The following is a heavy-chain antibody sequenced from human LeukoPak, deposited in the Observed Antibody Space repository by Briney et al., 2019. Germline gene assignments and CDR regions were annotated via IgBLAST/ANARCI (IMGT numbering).Heavy chain of an antibody. Sequence: ASVTVSCKASGYTFTSYGISWVRQAPGQGLEWMGWISAYNGNTNYAQKLQGRVTMTTDTSTSTAYMDLRSLRSDDTAVYYCARDGIGSGYYGNFDYWGQGTLVTVSS. J-gene: IGHJ4*02. CDR2: ISAYNGNT. V-gene: IGHV1-18*01. D-gene: IGHD3-22*01. CDR1: GYTFTSYG. CDR3: ARDGIGSGYYGNFDY.